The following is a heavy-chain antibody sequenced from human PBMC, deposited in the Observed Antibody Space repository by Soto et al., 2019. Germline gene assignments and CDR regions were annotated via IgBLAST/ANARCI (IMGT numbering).Heavy chain of an antibody. J-gene: IGHJ4*02. Sequence: ASVKVSCKASGYTFTANYIHWVRQAPGQGLEWMGWINPITGGTNYAPNFQGRVTMTRDTSISTAYMELSSLRSDDTALYYCARNYYDSSDRDYLDYWGQGTLVTVSS. D-gene: IGHD3-22*01. CDR2: INPITGGT. CDR1: GYTFTANY. CDR3: ARNYYDSSDRDYLDY. V-gene: IGHV1-2*02.